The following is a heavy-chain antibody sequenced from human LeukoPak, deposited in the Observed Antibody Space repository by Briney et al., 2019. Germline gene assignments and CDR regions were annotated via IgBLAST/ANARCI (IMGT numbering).Heavy chain of an antibody. CDR1: GFTFDDYT. Sequence: GGSLRLSCAASGFTFDDYTMHWVRQAPGKGLEWVSLIRWDGGSTYYADSVKGRFTISRDSSKNSLYLQMNSLRTEDTALYYCAKDQGSYCSSTSCYWSYYGMDVWGQGTTVTVSS. V-gene: IGHV3-43*01. J-gene: IGHJ6*02. CDR3: AKDQGSYCSSTSCYWSYYGMDV. CDR2: IRWDGGST. D-gene: IGHD2-2*01.